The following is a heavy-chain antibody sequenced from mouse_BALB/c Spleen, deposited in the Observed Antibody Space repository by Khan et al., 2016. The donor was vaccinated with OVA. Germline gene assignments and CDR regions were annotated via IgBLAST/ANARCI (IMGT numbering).Heavy chain of an antibody. Sequence: QVRLQQSGPGLVQPSQSLSITCTVSGFSLTNYSVHWVRQSPGKGLEWLGVIWSAGSTDYNAAFISRLTIRKDNSRSQVFFKMNSLQPNDTARYYGARRGYDYGRGALFAYWGQGTLVTVSA. CDR1: GFSLTNYS. D-gene: IGHD2-4*01. V-gene: IGHV2-2*02. CDR2: IWSAGST. CDR3: ARRGYDYGRGALFAY. J-gene: IGHJ3*01.